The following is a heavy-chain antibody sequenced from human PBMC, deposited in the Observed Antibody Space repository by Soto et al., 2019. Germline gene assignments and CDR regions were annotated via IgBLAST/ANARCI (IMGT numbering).Heavy chain of an antibody. CDR1: GFTFDDYS. J-gene: IGHJ6*02. CDR3: ATSMVRGTLFLGDYYYGMDV. D-gene: IGHD3-10*01. V-gene: IGHV3-9*01. Sequence: EVQLVESGGGLVQPGRSLRLSCAASGFTFDDYSMHWVRQAPGKGLEWVSGISWNSGSIGYADSVKGRFTISRDNAKNSLYLQMNSLSAEDTALYYCATSMVRGTLFLGDYYYGMDVWGQGTTVTVSS. CDR2: ISWNSGSI.